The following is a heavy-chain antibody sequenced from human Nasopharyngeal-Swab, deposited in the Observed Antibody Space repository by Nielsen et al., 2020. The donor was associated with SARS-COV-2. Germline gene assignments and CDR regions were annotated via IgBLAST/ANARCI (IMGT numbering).Heavy chain of an antibody. V-gene: IGHV1-69*10. CDR1: GGTFSKYA. J-gene: IGHJ4*02. CDR3: ATWGIGYGENAHATFDS. Sequence: SVKVSCKVSGGTFSKYAISWVRQAPGQGLEWMGGIIVNLGMTKYAQKFKDSVIINADESTGTAYMELSSLRSEDTAIYYCATWGIGYGENAHATFDSWGQGTQVTVSS. CDR2: IIVNLGMT. D-gene: IGHD4-17*01.